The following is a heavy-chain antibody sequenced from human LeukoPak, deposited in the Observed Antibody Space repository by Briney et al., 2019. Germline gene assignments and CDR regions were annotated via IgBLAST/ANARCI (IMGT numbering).Heavy chain of an antibody. D-gene: IGHD1-7*01. J-gene: IGHJ6*03. CDR1: GDSVSSNSAA. Sequence: SQTLSLTCAISGDSVSSNSAAWNWIRQSPSRGLEWLGKTYYRSKWYNDYAVSVKSRITINPDTSKNQFSLQLNSVTPEDTAVYYCAGSFANNWNYVLYMDVWGKGTTVTISS. CDR2: TYYRSKWYN. V-gene: IGHV6-1*01. CDR3: AGSFANNWNYVLYMDV.